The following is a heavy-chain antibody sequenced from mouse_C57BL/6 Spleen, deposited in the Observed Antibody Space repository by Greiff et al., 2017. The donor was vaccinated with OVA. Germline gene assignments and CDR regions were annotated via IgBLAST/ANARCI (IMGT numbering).Heavy chain of an antibody. Sequence: LVESGPELVKPGASVKISCKASGYSFTSYYIHWVKQRPGQGLEWIGWIYPGSGNTKYNEKFKGKATLTADTSSSTAYMQLSSLTSEDSAVYYCASLITTVVAGPDVWGTGTTVTVSS. D-gene: IGHD1-1*01. J-gene: IGHJ1*03. CDR1: GYSFTSYY. CDR2: IYPGSGNT. CDR3: ASLITTVVAGPDV. V-gene: IGHV1-66*01.